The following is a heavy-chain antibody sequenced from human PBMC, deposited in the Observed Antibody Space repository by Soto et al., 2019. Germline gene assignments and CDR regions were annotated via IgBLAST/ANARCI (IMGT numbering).Heavy chain of an antibody. D-gene: IGHD3-3*01. CDR3: AKDLSTDDFWSASYTHYYMDV. CDR1: GFTFSSYA. Sequence: EVQLLESGGGLVQPGGSLRLSCAASGFTFSSYALNWVRQAPGKGLEWVSVISGSGDNTYYADSVKGRFTITRDNSKNTLYLQMNSLRAEETALYYCAKDLSTDDFWSASYTHYYMDVWGKGTTVSVSS. J-gene: IGHJ6*03. CDR2: ISGSGDNT. V-gene: IGHV3-23*01.